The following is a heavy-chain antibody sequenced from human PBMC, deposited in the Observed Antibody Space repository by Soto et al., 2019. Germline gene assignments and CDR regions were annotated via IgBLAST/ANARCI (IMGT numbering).Heavy chain of an antibody. CDR2: INPNNGGT. J-gene: IGHJ6*02. CDR3: VRGEAGYYYYGMDV. Sequence: ASVKVSCKSSGYTFTGYYIHWVRQAPGQGLEWMGWINPNNGGTKYAQNFQGWVILTSDTSISTAYMEMTRRRSDDTAVYFCVRGEAGYYYYGMDVWGQGTTVTVSS. CDR1: GYTFTGYY. V-gene: IGHV1-2*04.